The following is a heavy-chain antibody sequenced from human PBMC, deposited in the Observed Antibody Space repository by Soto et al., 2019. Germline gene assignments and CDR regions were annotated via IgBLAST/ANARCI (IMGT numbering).Heavy chain of an antibody. CDR2: FYYSEST. CDR1: GGSISSGDYY. Sequence: SETLSLTCTVSGGSISSGDYYWSWIRQPPGKGLEWIGYFYYSESTYYNPSLKSRVTISVDTSKNQFSLKLSSVTAADTAVYYCAKLAGYCSGNSCHGDYAMDVWGQGTTVTVSS. D-gene: IGHD2-2*01. J-gene: IGHJ6*02. CDR3: AKLAGYCSGNSCHGDYAMDV. V-gene: IGHV4-30-4*01.